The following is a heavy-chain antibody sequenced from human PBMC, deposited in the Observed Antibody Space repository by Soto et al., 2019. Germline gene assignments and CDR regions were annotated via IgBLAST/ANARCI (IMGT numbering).Heavy chain of an antibody. D-gene: IGHD4-17*01. Sequence: QVQLVESGGGVVQPGRSLRLSCAASGFTFSSYGMHWVRQAPGKGLEWVAVIWYDGSNKYYADSVKGRFTISRDNSKNTLYLQVNSLRAEDTAVYYCARDQDYGDLHALDYWGQGTLVTVSS. CDR3: ARDQDYGDLHALDY. CDR1: GFTFSSYG. CDR2: IWYDGSNK. V-gene: IGHV3-33*01. J-gene: IGHJ4*02.